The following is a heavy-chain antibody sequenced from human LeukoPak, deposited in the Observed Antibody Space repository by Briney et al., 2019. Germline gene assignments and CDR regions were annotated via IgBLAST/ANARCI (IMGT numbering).Heavy chain of an antibody. V-gene: IGHV4-38-2*02. D-gene: IGHD3-10*01. J-gene: IGHJ4*02. CDR3: ARHNYFGSGSYNIDY. Sequence: SETLSLTCTVSGYSISSGYYWGWIRQPPGKGLEWIGSIYRSGRTYYNPSLKSRVTISVDTSKNQFSLKLSSVTAEDPAVYYCARHNYFGSGSYNIDYWGQGTLVTVSS. CDR2: IYRSGRT. CDR1: GYSISSGYY.